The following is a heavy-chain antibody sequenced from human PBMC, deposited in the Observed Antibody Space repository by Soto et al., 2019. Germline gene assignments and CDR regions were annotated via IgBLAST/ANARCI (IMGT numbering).Heavy chain of an antibody. V-gene: IGHV3-23*01. CDR3: AKSFCSSSSGFFLGVDP. D-gene: IGHD6-25*01. CDR2: ITGTGIPT. CDR1: GFDFSSYA. Sequence: PGGSLRLSCAASGFDFSSYAMSWVRQVPGKGLECISLITGTGIPTLYAESVKGRFSVSRDNSKDTLFLEMNNLGVDDTAMYYCAKSFCSSSSGFFLGVDPWGQGT. J-gene: IGHJ5*02.